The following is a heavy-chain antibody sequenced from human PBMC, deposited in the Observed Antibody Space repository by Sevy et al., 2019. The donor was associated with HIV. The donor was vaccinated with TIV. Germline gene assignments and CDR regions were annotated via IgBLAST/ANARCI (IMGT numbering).Heavy chain of an antibody. CDR2: IKSKTDGGTT. CDR1: GFTFSNAW. Sequence: GGSLRLSCAASGFTFSNAWMGWVRQAPGKGLEWVGRIKSKTDGGTTDYAAPVKGRFTISTDESKNTLYLQMNSLKTEDTAVYYCTTDTGISDYDFWSGRDDTFDNWGQGTMVTVSS. CDR3: TTDTGISDYDFWSGRDDTFDN. J-gene: IGHJ3*02. V-gene: IGHV3-15*01. D-gene: IGHD3-3*01.